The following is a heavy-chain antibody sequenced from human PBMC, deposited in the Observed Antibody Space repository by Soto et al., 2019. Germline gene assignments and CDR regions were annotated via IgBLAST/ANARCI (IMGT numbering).Heavy chain of an antibody. CDR2: ISYSRST. V-gene: IGHV4-31*11. J-gene: IGHJ4*02. D-gene: IGHD3-22*01. CDR1: GDPIDTGGFH. Sequence: PSETLSLTCAVSGDPIDTGGFHWSWIRQHPRKGLEWIGDISYSRSTSYNPSLKSRLTISLDSSKNHLSLKLSSVTAADTAKYYCARVAYYYDGSGFDYWGQGTLVTVSS. CDR3: ARVAYYYDGSGFDY.